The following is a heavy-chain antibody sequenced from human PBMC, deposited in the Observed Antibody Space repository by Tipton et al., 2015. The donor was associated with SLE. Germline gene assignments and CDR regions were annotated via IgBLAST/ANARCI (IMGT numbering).Heavy chain of an antibody. CDR1: GGSISSSSYY. CDR2: IYYSGST. D-gene: IGHD2-21*02. CDR3: ARDVGHIVVVTAIDY. Sequence: TLSLTCTVSGGSISSSSYYWGWIRQPPGKGLEWIGSIYYSGSTYYNPSLKSRVTISVDTSKNQFSLKLSSVTAADTAVYYCARDVGHIVVVTAIDYWGKGSLVTVSS. J-gene: IGHJ4*02. V-gene: IGHV4-39*02.